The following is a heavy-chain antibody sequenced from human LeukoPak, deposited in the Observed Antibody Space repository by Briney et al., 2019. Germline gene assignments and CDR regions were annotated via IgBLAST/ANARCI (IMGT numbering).Heavy chain of an antibody. CDR3: ARKVQLWLDYYGMDV. CDR2: ISSSSSTI. CDR1: GFTFSSYS. Sequence: GGSLGLSCAASGFTFSSYSMNWVRQAPGKGMEWVSYISSSSSTIYYADSVKGRFTISRDNAKNSLYLQMNSLRAEDTAVYYCARKVQLWLDYYGMDVWGQGTTVTVSS. V-gene: IGHV3-48*01. D-gene: IGHD5-18*01. J-gene: IGHJ6*02.